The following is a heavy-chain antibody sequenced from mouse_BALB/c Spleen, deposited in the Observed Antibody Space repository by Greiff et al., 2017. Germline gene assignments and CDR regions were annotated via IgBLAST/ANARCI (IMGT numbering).Heavy chain of an antibody. J-gene: IGHJ3*01. CDR2: ISYSGST. D-gene: IGHD2-1*01. CDR3: ARYNGNYVGFAY. CDR1: GYSITSDYA. V-gene: IGHV3-2*02. Sequence: EVKLQESGPGLVKPSQSLSLTCTVTGYSITSDYAWNWIRQFPGNKLEWMGYISYSGSTSYNPSLKSRSSITRDPSKNQFFLQLNSVTTEDTATYYCARYNGNYVGFAYWGQGTLVTVSA.